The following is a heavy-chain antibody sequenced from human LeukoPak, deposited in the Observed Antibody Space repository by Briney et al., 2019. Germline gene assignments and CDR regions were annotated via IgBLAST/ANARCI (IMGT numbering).Heavy chain of an antibody. CDR3: TRIEYDSGWYFDY. CDR1: GFTFSGSA. V-gene: IGHV3-73*01. CDR2: IRSKTNSYAT. Sequence: PGGSLRLSCAASGFTFSGSAIHWVRQASGKGLEWVGRIRSKTNSYATAYAASVKGRFTITRDDSKNTAYLQMNSLKTEDTAVYYCTRIEYDSGWYFDYWGQGTLVTVSS. J-gene: IGHJ4*02. D-gene: IGHD6-19*01.